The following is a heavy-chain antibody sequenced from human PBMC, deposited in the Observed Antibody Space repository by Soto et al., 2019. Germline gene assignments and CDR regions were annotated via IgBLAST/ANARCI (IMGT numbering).Heavy chain of an antibody. CDR1: GYTFTNYG. CDR2: ISAYNGNT. D-gene: IGHD6-13*01. V-gene: IGHV1-18*01. Sequence: QVQLVQSGAEVKKPGASVKVSCKASGYTFTNYGFSWVRQAPGQGLEWMGWISAYNGNTNYAQKLQGRITMTTDTSTSTVYMELRSLGSDDTAVYYCAGVTMSAAGGLNWFDPWGQGTLVTVSS. J-gene: IGHJ5*02. CDR3: AGVTMSAAGGLNWFDP.